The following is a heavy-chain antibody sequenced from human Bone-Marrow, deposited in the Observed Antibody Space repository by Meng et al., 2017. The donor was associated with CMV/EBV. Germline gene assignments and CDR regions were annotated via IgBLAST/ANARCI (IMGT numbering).Heavy chain of an antibody. CDR3: ARGGAGGPIVVVPAATIYYYYGMDV. D-gene: IGHD2-2*01. V-gene: IGHV1-2*02. J-gene: IGHJ6*02. Sequence: ASVKVSCKASGYPFTGYYMHWVRQAPGQGLEWMGWINPNTGVTNYAQKFQGRVSLTRDTSISTVYVELRSLRSDDTAMYYCARGGAGGPIVVVPAATIYYYYGMDVWGQGTTVTVSS. CDR2: INPNTGVT. CDR1: GYPFTGYY.